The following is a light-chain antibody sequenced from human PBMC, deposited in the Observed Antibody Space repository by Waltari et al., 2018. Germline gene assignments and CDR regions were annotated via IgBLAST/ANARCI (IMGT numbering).Light chain of an antibody. CDR3: HVWHPHVDPGV. CDR2: YDR. J-gene: IGLJ1*01. CDR1: NIGTYS. Sequence: SYVVTQPPSVSVDPGETATITCGGDNIGTYSVHWYQQKAGQAPVLVIFYDRDRPPGIPDRFSGSNSGNTATLTISRVEAGDEARYYCHVWHPHVDPGVFGTGTEVTVL. V-gene: IGLV3-21*04.